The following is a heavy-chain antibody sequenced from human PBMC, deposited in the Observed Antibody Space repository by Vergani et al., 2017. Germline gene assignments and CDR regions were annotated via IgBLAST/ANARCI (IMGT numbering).Heavy chain of an antibody. V-gene: IGHV3-30-3*01. CDR1: GFTFCSYA. CDR3: ARATYHPPGSGSYYDGNWFDP. Sequence: QVQLVESGGGVVQPGRSLRLSCAASGFTFCSYAMHWVRQAPGKGLEWVAVISYDGSNKYYADSVKGRFTISRDNSKNTLYLQMNSLRAEDTAVYYCARATYHPPGSGSYYDGNWFDPWGQGTLVTVSS. CDR2: ISYDGSNK. D-gene: IGHD3-10*01. J-gene: IGHJ5*02.